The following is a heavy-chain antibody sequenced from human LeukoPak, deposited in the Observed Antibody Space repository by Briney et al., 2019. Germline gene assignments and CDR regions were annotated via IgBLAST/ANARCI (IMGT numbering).Heavy chain of an antibody. Sequence: SVKVSCKASGCTFRSYAISWVRQAPGQGLEWMGGIIPIFGTANYAQKFQGRVTITADKSTSTAYMELSSLRSEDTAVYYCARAFLVGYSPEEYFFDYWGQGTLVTVSS. CDR3: ARAFLVGYSPEEYFFDY. CDR1: GCTFRSYA. CDR2: IIPIFGTA. V-gene: IGHV1-69*06. J-gene: IGHJ4*02. D-gene: IGHD2-15*01.